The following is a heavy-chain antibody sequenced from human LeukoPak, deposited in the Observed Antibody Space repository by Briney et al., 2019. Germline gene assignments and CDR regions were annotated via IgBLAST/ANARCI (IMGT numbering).Heavy chain of an antibody. CDR2: ISYDGSNK. CDR1: VFTFSSYA. J-gene: IGHJ6*02. Sequence: PGRSLRLSCAASVFTFSSYAMHWVRQAPGKGLEWVAVISYDGSNKYYADSVKGRFTISRDNSKNTLYLQMNSLRAEDTAVYYCARDSVVTPNYYYGMDVWGQGTTVTVSS. V-gene: IGHV3-30-3*01. CDR3: ARDSVVTPNYYYGMDV. D-gene: IGHD4-23*01.